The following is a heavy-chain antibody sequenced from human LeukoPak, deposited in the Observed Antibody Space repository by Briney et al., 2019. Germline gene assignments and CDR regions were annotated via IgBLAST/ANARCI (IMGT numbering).Heavy chain of an antibody. V-gene: IGHV3-23*01. CDR1: GFTFSSYG. J-gene: IGHJ6*03. CDR2: ISGSGGST. D-gene: IGHD2-2*01. CDR3: AKGYCSSTSCFFYYMDV. Sequence: PGGSLRLSCAASGFTFSSYGMYWVRQAPGKGLEWVSAISGSGGSTYYADSVKGRFTISRDNSKNTLYLQMNSLRAEDTAVYYCAKGYCSSTSCFFYYMDVWGKGTTVTISS.